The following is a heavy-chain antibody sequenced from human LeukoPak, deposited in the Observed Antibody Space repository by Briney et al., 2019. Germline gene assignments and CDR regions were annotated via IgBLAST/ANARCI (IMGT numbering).Heavy chain of an antibody. D-gene: IGHD2-2*02. V-gene: IGHV3-30*02. CDR3: AKDPEYQLPYGYFDY. J-gene: IGHJ4*02. CDR1: GFTFSSYG. CDR2: IRYDGSNK. Sequence: GGSLRLSCAASGFTFSSYGMHWVRQAPGKGLEWVAFIRYDGSNKYYADSVKGRFTISRDNSKNTLYLQMNSLRAEDTAVYYCAKDPEYQLPYGYFDYWGQGTLVTVSS.